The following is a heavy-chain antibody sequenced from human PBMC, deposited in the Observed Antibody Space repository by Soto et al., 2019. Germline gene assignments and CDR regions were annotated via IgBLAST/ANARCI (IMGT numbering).Heavy chain of an antibody. Sequence: GGSLRLSCAVSGFTFSSYAMSWVRQAPGKGLEWVSAISGSGGSTYYADSVKGRFTISRDNSKNTLYLQMNSLRAEDTAVYYCAKYQITIFGVARRYYSGMDVWGQGNTVTVSS. D-gene: IGHD3-3*01. J-gene: IGHJ6*02. CDR1: GFTFSSYA. CDR2: ISGSGGST. CDR3: AKYQITIFGVARRYYSGMDV. V-gene: IGHV3-23*01.